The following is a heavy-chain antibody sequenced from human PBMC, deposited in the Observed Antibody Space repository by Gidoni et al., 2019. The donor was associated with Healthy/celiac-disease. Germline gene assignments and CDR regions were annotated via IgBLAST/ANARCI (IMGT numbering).Heavy chain of an antibody. V-gene: IGHV3-23*01. CDR2: ISVSGSST. Sequence: EVQLLESGGGLVQPGGSLRLSCAAPGFSFCSHAMSWVRQAPGKGLEWDGAISVSGSSTYYADSVKDRFTIARDNSKNTLYLQMNSLRAENTAVYYYAKEDQRFGEFPPYFDYWGQGTLVTVSS. CDR3: AKEDQRFGEFPPYFDY. J-gene: IGHJ4*02. CDR1: GFSFCSHA. D-gene: IGHD3-10*01.